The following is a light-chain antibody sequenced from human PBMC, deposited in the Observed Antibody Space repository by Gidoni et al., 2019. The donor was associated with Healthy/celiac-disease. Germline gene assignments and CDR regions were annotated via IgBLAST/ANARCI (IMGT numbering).Light chain of an antibody. V-gene: IGLV2-14*01. CDR1: SSDVGGYNY. CDR2: EVS. CDR3: SSYTSSSTPVV. J-gene: IGLJ2*01. Sequence: QSALTQPASVSGSPGQSITISCTGTSSDVGGYNYVSWYQQHPGKAPKLMIYEVSNRPSGVSNRFSGSKSGNTASLTISELQAEDEADYYCSSYTSSSTPVVFG.